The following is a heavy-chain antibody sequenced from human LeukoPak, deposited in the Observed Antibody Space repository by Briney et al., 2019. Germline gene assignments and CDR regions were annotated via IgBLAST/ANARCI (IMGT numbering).Heavy chain of an antibody. J-gene: IGHJ4*02. V-gene: IGHV3-21*01. Sequence: GGSLRLSCAASGFTFSSYSMNWVRQAPGKGLEWVSSISSSSSYIYYADSVKGRFTISRDNAKNSLCLQMNSLRAEDTAVYYCARYYYGSGSPTPPYYFDYWGQGTLVTASS. CDR1: GFTFSSYS. D-gene: IGHD3-10*01. CDR3: ARYYYGSGSPTPPYYFDY. CDR2: ISSSSSYI.